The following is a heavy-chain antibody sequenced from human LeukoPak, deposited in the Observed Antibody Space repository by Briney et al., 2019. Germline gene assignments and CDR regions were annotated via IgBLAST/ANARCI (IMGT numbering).Heavy chain of an antibody. CDR2: IRYDGSNK. V-gene: IGHV3-30*02. Sequence: GGSLRLSCAASGFTFSSYGMHWVRQAPGKGLEWVAFIRYDGSNKYYADSVKGRFTISRDNSKNTLYLQMNSLRAEDTAVYYCAKAKVTFDAFDIWGQGTMVTVSS. D-gene: IGHD4-17*01. CDR1: GFTFSSYG. CDR3: AKAKVTFDAFDI. J-gene: IGHJ3*02.